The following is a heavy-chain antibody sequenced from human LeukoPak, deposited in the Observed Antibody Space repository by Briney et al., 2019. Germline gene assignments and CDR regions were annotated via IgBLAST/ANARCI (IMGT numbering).Heavy chain of an antibody. Sequence: GASVKVSCKASGYTFTGYYMHWVRQAPGQGLEWMGWINPNSGGTNYAQKFQGRVTMTRDTSISTAYMELSRLRSDDTAVYYCARVEHSSGWLDYYYFYGMDVWGQGTTVAVSS. CDR1: GYTFTGYY. CDR3: ARVEHSSGWLDYYYFYGMDV. D-gene: IGHD6-19*01. CDR2: INPNSGGT. J-gene: IGHJ6*02. V-gene: IGHV1-2*02.